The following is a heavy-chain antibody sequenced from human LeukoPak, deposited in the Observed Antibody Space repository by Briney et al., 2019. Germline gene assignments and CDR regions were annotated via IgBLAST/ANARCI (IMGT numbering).Heavy chain of an antibody. CDR3: AKDQGRGYTYGLYYFDY. J-gene: IGHJ4*02. V-gene: IGHV1-2*02. CDR1: GYTFTGYY. D-gene: IGHD5-18*01. CDR2: INPNTGDT. Sequence: ASVKVSCKASGYTFTGYYMHWVRQAPGQGLEWMGWINPNTGDTNYAQKFQGRVTMTRDTSSSTAYMELSRLRSDETAMYYCAKDQGRGYTYGLYYFDYWGQGTLVTVSS.